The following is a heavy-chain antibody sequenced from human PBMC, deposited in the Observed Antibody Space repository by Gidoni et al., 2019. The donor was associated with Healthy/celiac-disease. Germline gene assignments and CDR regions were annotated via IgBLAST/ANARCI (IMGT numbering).Heavy chain of an antibody. CDR3: ARVHSSGWRDIDY. CDR2: IFSNDEE. CDR1: GFSLSNARMG. V-gene: IGHV2-26*01. D-gene: IGHD6-19*01. Sequence: QLTLKESGPLLVKPTETLTLTCTVSGFSLSNARMGVSWTRQPPGKALEWRANIFSNDEESYSTSLKSRITRSKDTSKSQVVLTMTNMDPVDTATYYCARVHSSGWRDIDYWGQGTLVTVSS. J-gene: IGHJ4*02.